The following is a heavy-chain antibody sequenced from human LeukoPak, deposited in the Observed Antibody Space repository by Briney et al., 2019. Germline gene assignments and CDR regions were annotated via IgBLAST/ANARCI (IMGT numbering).Heavy chain of an antibody. J-gene: IGHJ5*02. V-gene: IGHV4-31*03. Sequence: SQTLSLTCTVSGASISSGGSYWSWIRQHPGKGLEWIGYIDYSGSTYYNPSLKSRITVSVDTSKNQFSLRLSSVTAADTAVYYCARGTGYSSSWYPNWFDPWGQGTLVTVSS. CDR3: ARGTGYSSSWYPNWFDP. CDR2: IDYSGST. D-gene: IGHD6-13*01. CDR1: GASISSGGSY.